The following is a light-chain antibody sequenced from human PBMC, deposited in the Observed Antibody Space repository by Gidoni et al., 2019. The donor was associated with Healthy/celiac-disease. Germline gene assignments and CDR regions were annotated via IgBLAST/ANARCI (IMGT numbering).Light chain of an antibody. CDR2: GAS. CDR1: QSVSSSY. V-gene: IGKV3-20*01. J-gene: IGKJ2*01. CDR3: QQYGSSPRYT. Sequence: EILLPQSPGTLSLSPGERATLSCRASQSVSSSYLAWYQQKPGQAPRLLIYGASSRATGIPDRFSGSGSGTDFTLTISRLEPEDFAVYYCQQYGSSPRYTFGQGTKLEIK.